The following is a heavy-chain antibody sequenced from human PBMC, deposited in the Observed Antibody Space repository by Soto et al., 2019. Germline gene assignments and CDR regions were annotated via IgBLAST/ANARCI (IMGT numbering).Heavy chain of an antibody. D-gene: IGHD2-21*02. CDR1: GFTFSSYW. V-gene: IGHV3-7*05. CDR2: IKQDGSEK. J-gene: IGHJ4*02. CDR3: ARDRGDRAYFDY. Sequence: GGSLGLSCAASGFTFSSYWMSWVRQAPGKGLEWVANIKQDGSEKYYVDSVKGRFTISRDNAKNSLYLQMNSLRAEDTAVYYYARDRGDRAYFDYWGQGTLVTVSS.